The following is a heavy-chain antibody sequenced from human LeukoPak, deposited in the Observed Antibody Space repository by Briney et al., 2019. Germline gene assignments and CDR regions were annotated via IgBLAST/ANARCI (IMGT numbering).Heavy chain of an antibody. Sequence: GGSLRLSCAASGFTVSSNYINWVRQAPGKGLEWVSVIYSGGSTYYADSVKGRFAISRDNSKNTLYLQMSSLRAEDTAVYYCAREAFRAHCGGDCYSNWGKGSTVTVSS. CDR1: GFTVSSNY. D-gene: IGHD2-21*02. V-gene: IGHV3-66*01. J-gene: IGHJ6*04. CDR3: AREAFRAHCGGDCYSN. CDR2: IYSGGST.